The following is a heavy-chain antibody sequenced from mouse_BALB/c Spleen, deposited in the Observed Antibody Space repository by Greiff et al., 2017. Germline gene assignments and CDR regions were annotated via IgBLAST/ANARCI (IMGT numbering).Heavy chain of an antibody. Sequence: EVQLQQSGPGLVKPSQSLSLTCTVTGYSITSDYAWNWIRQFPGNKLEWMGYISYSGSTSYNPSLKSRISITRDTSKNQFFLQLNSVTTEDTATYYCARKGGKASWFAYWGQGTLVTVSA. CDR2: ISYSGST. J-gene: IGHJ3*01. CDR1: GYSITSDYA. CDR3: ARKGGKASWFAY. V-gene: IGHV3-2*02. D-gene: IGHD1-1*01.